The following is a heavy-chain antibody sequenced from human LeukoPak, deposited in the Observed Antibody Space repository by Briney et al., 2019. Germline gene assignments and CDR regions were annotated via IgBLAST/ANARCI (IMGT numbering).Heavy chain of an antibody. J-gene: IGHJ2*01. Sequence: PSETLSLTCTISGGSISSYYWSWIRQPPGKGLEWIGYIYYSGSTNYNPSLKSRVTISVDTSKNQFSLKLSSVTAADTAVYYCPRAIVVVVTAPPYWYFDLWGRGTLVTVSS. CDR2: IYYSGST. V-gene: IGHV4-59*08. CDR1: GGSISSYY. D-gene: IGHD2-21*02. CDR3: PRAIVVVVTAPPYWYFDL.